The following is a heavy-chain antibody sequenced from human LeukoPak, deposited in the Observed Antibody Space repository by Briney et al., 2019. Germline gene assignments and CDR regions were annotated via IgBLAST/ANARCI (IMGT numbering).Heavy chain of an antibody. V-gene: IGHV1-24*01. CDR1: GYTLTELS. CDR3: ATGRPVEIFGVVAPLLH. J-gene: IGHJ4*02. D-gene: IGHD3-3*01. CDR2: FDPEDGET. Sequence: GASVKVSCKVSGYTLTELSMHWLRQAPGKGLEWMGGFDPEDGETIYAQKFQGRVTMTEDTSTDTAYMELSSLRSEDTAVYYCATGRPVEIFGVVAPLLHWGQGTLVTVSS.